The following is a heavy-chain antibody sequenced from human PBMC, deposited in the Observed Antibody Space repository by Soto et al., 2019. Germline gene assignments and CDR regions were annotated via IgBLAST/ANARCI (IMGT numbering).Heavy chain of an antibody. J-gene: IGHJ5*02. D-gene: IGHD3-3*01. CDR3: ALGRPYYVFWSGYYLNWFDP. CDR2: INHSGST. Sequence: PSETLSLTCAVYGGSFSGYYWSWIRQPPGKGLEWIGEINHSGSTNYNPSLKSRVTISVDTSKNQFSLKLSSVTAADTAVYYCALGRPYYVFWSGYYLNWFDPWGQGTLVTVS. CDR1: GGSFSGYY. V-gene: IGHV4-34*01.